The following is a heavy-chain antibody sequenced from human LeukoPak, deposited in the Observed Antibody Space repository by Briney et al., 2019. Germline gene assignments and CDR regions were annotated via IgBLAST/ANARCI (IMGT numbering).Heavy chain of an antibody. CDR3: ARASSSDYMDV. CDR2: ISYDGSNK. D-gene: IGHD6-6*01. J-gene: IGHJ6*03. Sequence: GGSLRLSCAASGFTFSSYAMHWVRQAPGKGLEWVAVISYDGSNKYYAASVKGRFTISRDNSKNTLYLQMNSLRAEDTAVYYCARASSSDYMDVWGKGTTVTVSS. CDR1: GFTFSSYA. V-gene: IGHV3-30*01.